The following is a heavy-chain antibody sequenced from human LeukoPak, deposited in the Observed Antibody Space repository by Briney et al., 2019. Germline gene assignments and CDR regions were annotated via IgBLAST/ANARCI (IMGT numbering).Heavy chain of an antibody. Sequence: SVKVSCKASGGTFSSYAISWVRQAPGQGLEWMGRIIPIFGTANYAQKFQGRVTITTDESTSTAYMELSGLRSEDTAVYYCARASSIAARLGFDYWGQGTLVTVSS. D-gene: IGHD6-6*01. V-gene: IGHV1-69*05. CDR3: ARASSIAARLGFDY. J-gene: IGHJ4*02. CDR2: IIPIFGTA. CDR1: GGTFSSYA.